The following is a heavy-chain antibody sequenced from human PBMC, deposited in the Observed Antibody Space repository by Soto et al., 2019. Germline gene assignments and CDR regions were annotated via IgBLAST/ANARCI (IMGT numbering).Heavy chain of an antibody. CDR2: IFWDDDK. Sequence: VSGPTLVNPTQTLTLTCTFSGFSLSTSGVGVGWIRQPPGKALEWLALIFWDDDKRYSPSLKSKLTITKDTSNNQVVLTVTNMDPVDTATYYCAHRRVSFRFFDWPLAADAFDIWGQGTMVTVSS. J-gene: IGHJ3*02. CDR3: AHRRVSFRFFDWPLAADAFDI. CDR1: GFSLSTSGVG. V-gene: IGHV2-5*02. D-gene: IGHD3-9*01.